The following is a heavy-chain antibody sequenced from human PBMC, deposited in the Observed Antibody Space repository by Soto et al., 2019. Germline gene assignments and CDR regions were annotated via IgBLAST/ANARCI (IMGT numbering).Heavy chain of an antibody. D-gene: IGHD6-19*01. CDR3: ARDYSSGWLY. J-gene: IGHJ4*02. CDR2: IYHSGST. V-gene: IGHV4-38-2*02. Sequence: SETLSLTCAVSGYSISSGYYWGWIRQSPGKGLEWIGSIYHSGSTYYNPSLKSRLTISVDTSKNQFSLKLSSATAADTAVYYCARDYSSGWLYWGQGTLVTVSS. CDR1: GYSISSGYY.